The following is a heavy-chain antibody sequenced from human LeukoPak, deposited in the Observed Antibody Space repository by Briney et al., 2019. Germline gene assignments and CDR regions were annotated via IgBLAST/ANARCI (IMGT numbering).Heavy chain of an antibody. D-gene: IGHD3-22*01. J-gene: IGHJ4*02. V-gene: IGHV3-30*02. CDR1: GFTFSSYG. CDR3: AKELGGLYYYDSSGYFDY. CDR2: IRYDGSNK. Sequence: GGSLRLSCAASGFTFSSYGMHWVRQAPGKGLEWVAFIRYDGSNKYYADSVKGRFTISRDNSKNTLYLQMNSLRAEDTAVYYCAKELGGLYYYDSSGYFDYWGQGTLVTVSS.